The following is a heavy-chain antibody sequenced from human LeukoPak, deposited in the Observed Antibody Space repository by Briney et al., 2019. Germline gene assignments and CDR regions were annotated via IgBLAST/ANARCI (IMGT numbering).Heavy chain of an antibody. J-gene: IGHJ4*02. V-gene: IGHV4-59*01. CDR2: IHYSGST. Sequence: SETLSLTCTVSGDSSNNYYWSWIRQPPGKGLEWIGYIHYSGSTHYNPSLKSRVTISVDTSKSQSSLKLSSVTAADTAVYYCARGDWSLYFFDSWGQGTLVTVSS. D-gene: IGHD3/OR15-3a*01. CDR3: ARGDWSLYFFDS. CDR1: GDSSNNYY.